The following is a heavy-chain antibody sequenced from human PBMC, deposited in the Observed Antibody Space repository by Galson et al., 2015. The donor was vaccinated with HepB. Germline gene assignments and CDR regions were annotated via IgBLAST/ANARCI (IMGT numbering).Heavy chain of an antibody. J-gene: IGHJ4*02. Sequence: SVTVSCKASGYTFTNYYIHWVRQAPGQGLECMGIVDPSGDRTTYAQQFQGRVTMTSDTSTSTVYMDLSSLRSDDTAVYYCARGGCRGSSCYYDYWGQGALVTVSS. D-gene: IGHD2-2*01. CDR1: GYTFTNYY. CDR3: ARGGCRGSSCYYDY. V-gene: IGHV1-46*01. CDR2: VDPSGDRT.